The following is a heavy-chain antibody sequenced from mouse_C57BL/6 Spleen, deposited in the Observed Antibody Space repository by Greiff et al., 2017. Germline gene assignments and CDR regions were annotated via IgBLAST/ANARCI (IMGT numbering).Heavy chain of an antibody. J-gene: IGHJ4*01. Sequence: EVQLQESGGGLVQPKGSLKLSCAASGFSFNTYAMNWVRQAPGKGLEWVARIRSKSNNYATYYADSVKDRFTISRDDSESMLYLQMNNLKTEDTAMYYCVRHGYSNYGSAMDYWGQGTSVTVSS. CDR2: IRSKSNNYAT. D-gene: IGHD2-5*01. CDR1: GFSFNTYA. CDR3: VRHGYSNYGSAMDY. V-gene: IGHV10-1*01.